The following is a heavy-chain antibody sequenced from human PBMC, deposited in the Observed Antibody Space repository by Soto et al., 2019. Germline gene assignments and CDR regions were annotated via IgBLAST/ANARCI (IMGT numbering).Heavy chain of an antibody. CDR1: GFTFSSYA. Sequence: RVSLRLSCAASGFTFSSYAMSWVRQAPGKGLEWVSTISDSGNSTYSADSVKGRFTISRDNSKNMLYLQMNSLRVEDTAVYSCARDRFCEHLGRQDDFHYRAQGTRV. V-gene: IGHV3-23*01. J-gene: IGHJ4*02. D-gene: IGHD7-27*01. CDR2: ISDSGNST. CDR3: ARDRFCEHLGRQDDFHY.